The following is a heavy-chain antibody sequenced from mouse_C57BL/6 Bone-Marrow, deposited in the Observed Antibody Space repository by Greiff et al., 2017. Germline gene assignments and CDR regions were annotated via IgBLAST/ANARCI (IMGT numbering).Heavy chain of an antibody. V-gene: IGHV14-4*01. Sequence: EVQLQQSGAELVRPGASVKLSCTASGFKIKDDYMHWVKQRPEQGLEWIGWIDPEYGATEYASKFQGKATITADTSSNTAYLPLSSLTAEDTAVYYWTTCDGYHAGGDFDVWGTGTTVTVSS. CDR2: IDPEYGAT. D-gene: IGHD2-3*01. CDR1: GFKIKDDY. J-gene: IGHJ1*03. CDR3: TTCDGYHAGGDFDV.